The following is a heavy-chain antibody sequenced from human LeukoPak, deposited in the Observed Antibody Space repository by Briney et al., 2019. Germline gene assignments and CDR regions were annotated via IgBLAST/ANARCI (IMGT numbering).Heavy chain of an antibody. CDR1: GGSISSGSXX. V-gene: IGHV4-61*02. CDR3: ARAVIPSYGGYYYFDY. J-gene: IGHJ4*02. D-gene: IGHD5-12*01. Sequence: SETLSLTCTVSGGSISSGSXXXSWIRQPAXXXXXXXXXXYTSGSTXYNPPLXXRXTISVDTSKNQFSLKLSSVTAAXXAVYYCARAVIPSYGGYYYFDYWGQGTLVTVSS. CDR2: XYTSGST.